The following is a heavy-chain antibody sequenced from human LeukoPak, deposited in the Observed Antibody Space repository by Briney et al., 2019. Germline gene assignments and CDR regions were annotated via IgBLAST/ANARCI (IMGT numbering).Heavy chain of an antibody. CDR2: IYTDGTT. J-gene: IGHJ6*02. CDR3: ASDLSV. V-gene: IGHV3-74*01. Sequence: GGSLRLSCAASGLSFTSSWMRWVRQAPGKGLVWVSHIYTDGTTGHADSVKGRFTISRNNAKNTVYLQRNSLRAVDTGVYYCASDLSVWGQGTTVTVSS. CDR1: GLSFTSSW.